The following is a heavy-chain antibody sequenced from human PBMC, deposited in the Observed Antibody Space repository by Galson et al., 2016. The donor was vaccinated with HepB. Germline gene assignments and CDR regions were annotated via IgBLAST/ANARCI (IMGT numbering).Heavy chain of an antibody. J-gene: IGHJ4*02. CDR2: ISGRTGNT. CDR1: GFTFSSYA. V-gene: IGHV3-23*01. D-gene: IGHD3-22*01. CDR3: VKDSKDYYDGSGYYSDFDY. Sequence: SLRLSCAASGFTFSSYAMTWVRQAPGKGLEWVSAISGRTGNTYYADLVKGRFTISRDKSKNTLYLQMNSLRVDDTAVYYCVKDSKDYYDGSGYYSDFDYWGQGTLVTVSS.